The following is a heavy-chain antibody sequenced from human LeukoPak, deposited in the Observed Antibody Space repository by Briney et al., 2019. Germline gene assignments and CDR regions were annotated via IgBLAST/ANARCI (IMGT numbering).Heavy chain of an antibody. Sequence: GGSLRLSCAASGFTFSSYSMNWVRQAPGKGLEWVSSISSSSYIYYADSVKGRFTISRDNAKNSLYLQMNSLRDEDTAVYYCARGKGLHTFDYWGQGTLVTVSS. CDR2: ISSSSYI. CDR1: GFTFSSYS. D-gene: IGHD2-15*01. CDR3: ARGKGLHTFDY. J-gene: IGHJ4*02. V-gene: IGHV3-21*01.